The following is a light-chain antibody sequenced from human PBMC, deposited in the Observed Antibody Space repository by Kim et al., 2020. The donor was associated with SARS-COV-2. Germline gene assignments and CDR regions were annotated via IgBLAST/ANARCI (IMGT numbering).Light chain of an antibody. CDR3: QQYNSYSWT. Sequence: DIQMTQSPSTLSAFVGDRVTMTCRASQSTGSWLAWYQQKPGKAPKLLIYDASSLESGVPSRFSGSGYGTQFTLTISSLQPEDFATYYCQQYNSYSWTFGQGTKVDIK. CDR1: QSTGSW. J-gene: IGKJ1*01. V-gene: IGKV1-5*01. CDR2: DAS.